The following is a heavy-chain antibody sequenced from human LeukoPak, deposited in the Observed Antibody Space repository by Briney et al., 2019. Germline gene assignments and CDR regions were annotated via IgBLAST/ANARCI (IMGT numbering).Heavy chain of an antibody. Sequence: SETLSLTCTVSGGSISSSSYYWGWIRQPPGKGLEWIGSIYYSGSTYYNPSLKSRVSRSVDTSKNQFTLKLSSMTAADAAVYYGARQDSSGWYEAFDIWGQGTMVTVSS. CDR2: IYYSGST. CDR3: ARQDSSGWYEAFDI. V-gene: IGHV4-39*01. D-gene: IGHD6-19*01. J-gene: IGHJ3*02. CDR1: GGSISSSSYY.